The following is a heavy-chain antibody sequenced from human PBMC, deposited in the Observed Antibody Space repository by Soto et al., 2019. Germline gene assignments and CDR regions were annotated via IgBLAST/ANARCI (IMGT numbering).Heavy chain of an antibody. J-gene: IGHJ6*01. CDR1: GYSYTTYW. V-gene: IGHV5-51*01. CDR3: VRHERFYYYYYCMGV. D-gene: IGHD1-1*01. Sequence: PEESLKISCKASGYSYTTYWIAWVRQMPGKDLEWLGIINPGDSDIRYSPSFQGQVTISADNSISTAYLQWSSLMASDTAMYYCVRHERFYYYYYCMGVVGQGTAIVFSS. CDR2: INPGDSDI.